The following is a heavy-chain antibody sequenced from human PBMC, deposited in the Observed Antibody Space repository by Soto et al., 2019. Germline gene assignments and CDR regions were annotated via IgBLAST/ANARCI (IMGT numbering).Heavy chain of an antibody. V-gene: IGHV4-59*01. CDR1: GGSMSSNY. CDR3: ARGGSYGDFFDY. CDR2: IYYTGST. J-gene: IGHJ4*02. Sequence: PSETLSLTCTVSGGSMSSNYWTWIRQSPGKGLEWTGYIYYTGSTKYNPSLQSRVTISLDTSKNQFSLRLTSVTSADTAVYYCARGGSYGDFFDYWGQGAQVTAPQ. D-gene: IGHD4-17*01.